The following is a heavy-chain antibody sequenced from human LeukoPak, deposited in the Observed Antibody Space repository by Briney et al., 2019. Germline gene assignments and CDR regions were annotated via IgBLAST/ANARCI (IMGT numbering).Heavy chain of an antibody. CDR1: GFTFSSYE. Sequence: GGSLRLSCAASGFTFSSYEMNWVRQAPGKGLEWVSYISSSGSTIYYADSVKGRFTISRDNSKNTLYLQINSLRAEDTAVYYCAKVGLRLGYYYHYMAVWGKGTTVTVSS. V-gene: IGHV3-48*03. CDR2: ISSSGSTI. D-gene: IGHD5-12*01. J-gene: IGHJ6*03. CDR3: AKVGLRLGYYYHYMAV.